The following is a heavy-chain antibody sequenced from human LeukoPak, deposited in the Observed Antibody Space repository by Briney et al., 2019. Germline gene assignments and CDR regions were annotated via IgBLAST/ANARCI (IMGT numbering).Heavy chain of an antibody. J-gene: IGHJ6*02. Sequence: ASVKVSCKASGYNFITYYRHWVRQAPGQGLEWMGIINPSGGSTSYAQKFQDRVTMTRDTSTSTAYMELSSLKSEDTAVYYCAREDVVLVDAVRYYYYGMDVRGQGTKVSVSS. CDR2: INPSGGST. V-gene: IGHV1-46*01. D-gene: IGHD2-8*01. CDR3: AREDVVLVDAVRYYYYGMDV. CDR1: GYNFITYY.